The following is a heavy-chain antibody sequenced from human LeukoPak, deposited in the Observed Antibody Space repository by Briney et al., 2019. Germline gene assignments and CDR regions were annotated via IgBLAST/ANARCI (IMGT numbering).Heavy chain of an antibody. Sequence: TSETLSLTCTVSGGSISSGNLYWSWIRQRPGKGLEWIGYIYYSVSTNYNPSLKSRVTISVDTSKNQFSLKLSSVTAADTAVYYCARNWVIDPTYAFDIWGQGTMVTVSS. CDR3: ARNWVIDPTYAFDI. CDR2: IYYSVST. V-gene: IGHV4-61*01. D-gene: IGHD3-16*02. CDR1: GGSISSGNLY. J-gene: IGHJ3*02.